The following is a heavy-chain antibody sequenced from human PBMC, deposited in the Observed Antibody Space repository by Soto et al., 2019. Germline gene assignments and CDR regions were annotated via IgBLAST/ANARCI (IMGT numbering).Heavy chain of an antibody. V-gene: IGHV1-18*04. CDR1: GYTFTSYG. Sequence: ASVKVSCKXSGYTFTSYGINWVRQAPGQGLEWMGWISSSSGNTDYAQNLQGRLTMTTDTSTNTAYMELRSLTSADTAVYYCARDGGFSRGCDFWGQGAQVTVSS. CDR2: ISSSSGNT. J-gene: IGHJ4*02. D-gene: IGHD5-18*01. CDR3: ARDGGFSRGCDF.